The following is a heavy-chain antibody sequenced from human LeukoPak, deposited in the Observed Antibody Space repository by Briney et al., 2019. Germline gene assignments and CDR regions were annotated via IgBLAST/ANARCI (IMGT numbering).Heavy chain of an antibody. Sequence: ASVKVSCKASGYTFTSYDMNWVRQATGQGLEWMVWMNPNSGNTGYAQKFQGRVTMTRNTSISTAYMELSSLRSEDTAVYYCARAPVVPAASGHYYYYMDVWGKGTTVTVSS. CDR1: GYTFTSYD. CDR2: MNPNSGNT. V-gene: IGHV1-8*01. CDR3: ARAPVVPAASGHYYYYMDV. J-gene: IGHJ6*03. D-gene: IGHD2-2*01.